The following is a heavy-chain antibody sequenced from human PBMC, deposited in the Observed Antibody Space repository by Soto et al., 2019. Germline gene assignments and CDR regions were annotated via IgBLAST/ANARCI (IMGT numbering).Heavy chain of an antibody. D-gene: IGHD3-10*01. V-gene: IGHV3-30*18. CDR1: GFTFSKFG. CDR3: TKDLNGSDTYTFYRAMDV. J-gene: IGHJ6*02. Sequence: QMQLVESGGGVVQPGGSLRLSCAASGFTFSKFGMHWVRQAPGKGLEWVAVISYGGGDTFYADSVKGRFTISRDDSKNTQSLQMDSLRPEDTGVHYRTKDLNGSDTYTFYRAMDVWRQGTTVTLP. CDR2: ISYGGGDT.